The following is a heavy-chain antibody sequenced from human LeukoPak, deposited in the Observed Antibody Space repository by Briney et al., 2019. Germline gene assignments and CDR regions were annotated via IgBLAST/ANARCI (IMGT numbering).Heavy chain of an antibody. CDR3: AKGGNIRVLDYYYYMDV. J-gene: IGHJ6*03. V-gene: IGHV1-46*01. Sequence: ASVKVSCKASGYTFTSYYMHWVRQAPGQGLEWMGIINPSGGSTSYAQKFQGRVTMTRDTSTSTVYMELSSLRSEDTAVYYCAKGGNIRVLDYYYYMDVWGKGTTVTVSS. D-gene: IGHD2/OR15-2a*01. CDR1: GYTFTSYY. CDR2: INPSGGST.